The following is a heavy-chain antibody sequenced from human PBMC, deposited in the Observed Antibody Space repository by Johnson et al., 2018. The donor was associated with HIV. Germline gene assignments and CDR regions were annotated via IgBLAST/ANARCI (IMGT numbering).Heavy chain of an antibody. CDR2: MWYDGSNK. CDR3: AKDRGGPGIPAAFDMGVGSI. J-gene: IGHJ3*02. D-gene: IGHD2-15*01. V-gene: IGHV3-33*06. Sequence: QVQLVESGGGVVQPGRSLRLSCAASGFTFSTYGMHWVRQAPGKGLEWVAVMWYDGSNKYYADSVKGRFTISRDNSKNTLFLQMNSLRADDTAVYYCAKDRGGPGIPAAFDMGVGSIWGQGTMVTVSS. CDR1: GFTFSTYG.